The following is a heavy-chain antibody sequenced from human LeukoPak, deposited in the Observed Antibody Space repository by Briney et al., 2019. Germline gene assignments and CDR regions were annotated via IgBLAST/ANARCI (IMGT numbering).Heavy chain of an antibody. Sequence: ASVKVSCKGSGGTFSTYAINWVRQAPGQGLEWMGGIIPIFGSTNYAPKFQGRVAITAAGSTSTAYMELSSLQSDDTAVYYCARATGGSPSLPYSFDSWGQGTLVTVSS. J-gene: IGHJ4*02. D-gene: IGHD3-16*01. CDR1: GGTFSTYA. CDR3: ARATGGSPSLPYSFDS. CDR2: IIPIFGST. V-gene: IGHV1-69*13.